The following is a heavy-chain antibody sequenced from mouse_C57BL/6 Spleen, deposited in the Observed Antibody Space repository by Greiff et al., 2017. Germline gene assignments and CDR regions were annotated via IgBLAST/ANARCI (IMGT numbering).Heavy chain of an antibody. CDR1: GYTFTSYW. CDR3: AGTTVVATRVDY. D-gene: IGHD1-1*01. V-gene: IGHV1-55*01. J-gene: IGHJ2*01. CDR2: IYPGSGST. Sequence: QVQLQQPGAELVKPGASVKMSCKASGYTFTSYWITWVKQRPGQGLEWIGDIYPGSGSTNYNEKFKSKDTLTVDTSSSTAYMQLSSLTSEDSAVYYCAGTTVVATRVDYWGQGTTLTVSS.